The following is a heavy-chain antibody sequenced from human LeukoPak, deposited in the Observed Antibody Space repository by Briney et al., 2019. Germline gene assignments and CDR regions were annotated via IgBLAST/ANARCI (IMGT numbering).Heavy chain of an antibody. Sequence: SVKVSCKASGGTFSSYTISWVRQAPGQGLEWMGRIIPILGIANYAQKFQGRVTITTDKSTSTAYMELSSLRSEDTAVYYCARLDTYYYDSSGYSPDWGQGTLVTVSS. J-gene: IGHJ4*02. CDR3: ARLDTYYYDSSGYSPD. V-gene: IGHV1-69*02. CDR2: IIPILGIA. CDR1: GGTFSSYT. D-gene: IGHD3-22*01.